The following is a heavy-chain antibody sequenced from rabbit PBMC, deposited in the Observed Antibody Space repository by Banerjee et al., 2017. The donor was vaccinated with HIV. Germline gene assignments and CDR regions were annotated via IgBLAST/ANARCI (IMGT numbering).Heavy chain of an antibody. CDR2: IYTGSGNT. CDR3: ARRDAGYGYGALDP. V-gene: IGHV1S45*01. Sequence: QEQLVESGGGLVQPGGSLTLTCKASGFSFSSGYDMCWVRQAPGKGLEWIACIYTGSGNTYYASWAKGRFTISKASSTTVTLQMTSLTDADTATYFCARRDAGYGYGALDPWGQGTLVTVS. CDR1: GFSFSSGYD. D-gene: IGHD6-1*01. J-gene: IGHJ2*01.